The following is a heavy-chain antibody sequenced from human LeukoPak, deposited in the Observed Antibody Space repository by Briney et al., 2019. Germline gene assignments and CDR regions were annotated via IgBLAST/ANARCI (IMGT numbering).Heavy chain of an antibody. CDR1: GYTFTSYD. CDR2: MNPNSGNT. Sequence: ASVKVSCKASGYTFTSYDINWVRQATGQGLEWMGWMNPNSGNTGYAQKFQGRVTMTRSTSISTAYMELSSLRSEDTAVYYCARGRSGWFDFDYWGQGTLVTVSS. V-gene: IGHV1-8*01. CDR3: ARGRSGWFDFDY. J-gene: IGHJ4*02. D-gene: IGHD6-19*01.